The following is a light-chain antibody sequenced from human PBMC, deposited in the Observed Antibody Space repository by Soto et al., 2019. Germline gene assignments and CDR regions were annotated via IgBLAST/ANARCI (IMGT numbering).Light chain of an antibody. V-gene: IGKV2-40*01. CDR2: TLS. J-gene: IGKJ4*01. CDR3: MQRREFPLT. Sequence: DIVMTQTPLSLPVTPGEPASISCRSSQSLLDTADGNTYVDWYLQKAGQSPQLLIYTLSYRASGIPDRFSGTWLDTDFTLNISTVEAEDVGVYYCMQRREFPLTFGGGTKVEIK. CDR1: QSLLDTADGNTY.